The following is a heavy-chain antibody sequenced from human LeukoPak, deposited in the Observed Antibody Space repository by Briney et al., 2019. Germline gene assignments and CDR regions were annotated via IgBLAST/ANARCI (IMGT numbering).Heavy chain of an antibody. CDR1: GGSFSGYY. V-gene: IGHV4-34*01. J-gene: IGHJ5*02. Sequence: NTSETLSLTCAVYGGSFSGYYWSWIRQPPGKGLEWIGEINHSGSTNYNPSLKSRVTISVDTSKNQFSLKLSSVTAADTAVYYRARGSVLRFLEWLYINWFDPWGQGTLVTVSS. CDR3: ARGSVLRFLEWLYINWFDP. D-gene: IGHD3-3*01. CDR2: INHSGST.